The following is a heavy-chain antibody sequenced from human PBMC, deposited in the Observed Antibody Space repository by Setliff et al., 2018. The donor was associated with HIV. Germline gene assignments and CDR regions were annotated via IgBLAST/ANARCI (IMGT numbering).Heavy chain of an antibody. V-gene: IGHV1-18*01. D-gene: IGHD1-20*01. CDR2: ISAYNGNT. CDR1: GYSFIRNG. J-gene: IGHJ6*02. CDR3: ARFPVLGGMDV. Sequence: ASVKVSCKTSGYSFIRNGISWVRQAPGQGLEWMGWISAYNGNTNYAQKLQGRVTMTTDTSTNTAYMELKSLRSDDTAVYYCARFPVLGGMDVWGQGAMVTVSS.